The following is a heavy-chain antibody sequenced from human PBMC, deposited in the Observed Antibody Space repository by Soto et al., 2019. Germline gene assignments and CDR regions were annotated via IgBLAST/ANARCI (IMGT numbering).Heavy chain of an antibody. D-gene: IGHD5-12*01. CDR3: ARPNDDSVYSGYARFFDS. CDR2: INHRGTT. CDR1: SGSFRGYF. Sequence: QAQLQQWGAGLLKPSETLSLTCAVYSGSFRGYFWSWIRQPPGKGLEWIGEINHRGTTNYNPSLKGRVTMSVDTSKNQFSLEVRSVTAADAAVYYCARPNDDSVYSGYARFFDSWGQGTLVTVSS. J-gene: IGHJ4*02. V-gene: IGHV4-34*01.